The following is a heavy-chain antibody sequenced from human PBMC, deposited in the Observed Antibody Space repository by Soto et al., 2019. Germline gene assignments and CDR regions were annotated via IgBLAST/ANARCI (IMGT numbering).Heavy chain of an antibody. CDR3: ARHSGSSGGAYDL. V-gene: IGHV4-59*01. D-gene: IGHD3-10*01. CDR1: GGSISNYY. Sequence: SETLSLTCTVSGGSISNYYYSWIRQPPGQGLEWIGYISSSGSATYSPSLRSRVTMSVDTFKNECSLKVSSVIAADTAVYYCARHSGSSGGAYDLWGPGTLVTVSS. CDR2: ISSSGSA. J-gene: IGHJ3*01.